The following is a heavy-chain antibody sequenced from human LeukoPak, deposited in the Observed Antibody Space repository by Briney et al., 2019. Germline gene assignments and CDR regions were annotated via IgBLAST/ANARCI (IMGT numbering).Heavy chain of an antibody. D-gene: IGHD6-13*01. CDR3: ARDISIRIAAAGRFVPGAFDY. CDR1: GFTFSSYG. Sequence: PGRSLRLSCAASGFTFSSYGMHWVRQAPGKGLEWVAVIWYDGSNKYYADSVKGRFTISRDNSKNTLYLQMNSLRAEDTAVYYCARDISIRIAAAGRFVPGAFDYWGQGTLVTVSS. V-gene: IGHV3-33*01. J-gene: IGHJ4*02. CDR2: IWYDGSNK.